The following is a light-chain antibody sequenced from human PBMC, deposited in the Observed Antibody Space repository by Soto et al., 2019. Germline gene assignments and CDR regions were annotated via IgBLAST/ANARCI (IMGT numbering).Light chain of an antibody. Sequence: EIVLPQSPGTLSLSPGERATLSCRASQSVSSDSLAWYKQKPGQAPRLLIYGASSRATDIPDRFSGCGSGTDFTLTVSSLEPEDFAVFYCQQYGSSPQTFGQGTKVEIK. J-gene: IGKJ1*01. CDR1: QSVSSDS. CDR2: GAS. V-gene: IGKV3-20*01. CDR3: QQYGSSPQT.